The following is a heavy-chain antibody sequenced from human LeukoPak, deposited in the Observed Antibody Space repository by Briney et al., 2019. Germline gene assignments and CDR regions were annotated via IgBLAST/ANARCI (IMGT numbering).Heavy chain of an antibody. CDR1: GGSLRGHF. Sequence: SETLSLTSGVHGGSLRGHFWSWIRQPPGKGLEWIGDINHDGSTNYNPSLKSRVFMSVDTPLNQVSLRVTSVTATDTATYYCARGRYYDFWSGTMEGMDVWGQGTTVIVSS. J-gene: IGHJ6*02. CDR2: INHDGST. D-gene: IGHD3-3*01. CDR3: ARGRYYDFWSGTMEGMDV. V-gene: IGHV4-34*01.